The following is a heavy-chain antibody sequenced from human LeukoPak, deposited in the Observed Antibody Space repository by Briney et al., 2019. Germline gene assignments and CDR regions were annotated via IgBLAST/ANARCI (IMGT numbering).Heavy chain of an antibody. CDR3: AKDPYIELETNYFDY. J-gene: IGHJ4*02. D-gene: IGHD1-1*01. Sequence: GSLRLSCAASGFTFGSYAMSWVRQAPGKGLEWVSAISGSGGSTYYADSVKGRFTISRDNSKNTLYLQMNSLRAEDTAVYYCAKDPYIELETNYFDYWGQGTLVTVSS. CDR1: GFTFGSYA. V-gene: IGHV3-23*01. CDR2: ISGSGGST.